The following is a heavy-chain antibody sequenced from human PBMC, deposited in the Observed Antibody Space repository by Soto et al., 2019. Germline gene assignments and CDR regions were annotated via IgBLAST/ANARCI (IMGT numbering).Heavy chain of an antibody. CDR1: GFSFGDSY. V-gene: IGHV3-11*03. Sequence: GGPLRLSCAASGFSFGDSYMSWIRQSAGKGLEWLSYISGGSSYTKYAESVKGRFTISRDNARRSLFLQVNGLRADDTAIYYCAKTRVADSGYYFDHWGQGTMVPVSS. CDR2: ISGGSSYT. J-gene: IGHJ4*02. D-gene: IGHD3-10*01. CDR3: AKTRVADSGYYFDH.